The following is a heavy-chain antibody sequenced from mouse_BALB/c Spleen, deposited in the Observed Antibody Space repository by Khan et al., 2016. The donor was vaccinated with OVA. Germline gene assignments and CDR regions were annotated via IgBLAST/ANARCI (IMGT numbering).Heavy chain of an antibody. J-gene: IGHJ4*01. CDR1: GYTFTNYV. CDR3: SRYASSPYYAMDY. V-gene: IGHV1S136*01. Sequence: VQLQQSGPELVKPGASVKMSCKASGYTFTNYVMHWVKQKPGQGLEWIGYINTYNDGTIYNENFKGKATLTSDKSSTTAYMELSSLTSEDSAVYYCSRYASSPYYAMDYWGQGTSVTVSS. D-gene: IGHD1-1*01. CDR2: INTYNDGT.